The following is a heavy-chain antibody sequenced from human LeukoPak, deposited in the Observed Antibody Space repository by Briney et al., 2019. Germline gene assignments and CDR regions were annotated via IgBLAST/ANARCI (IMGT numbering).Heavy chain of an antibody. J-gene: IGHJ6*02. V-gene: IGHV3-53*01. Sequence: GGSLRLSCAASGFSVSSHYMSWVRQAPGKGLEWVSVLFSGGNTYYADSVKGRFTISRDNSKNTLYLQMNSLRAEDTAVYYCARESGFGALFPHCMDVWGQGTTVTVSS. CDR2: LFSGGNT. CDR1: GFSVSSHY. D-gene: IGHD3-10*01. CDR3: ARESGFGALFPHCMDV.